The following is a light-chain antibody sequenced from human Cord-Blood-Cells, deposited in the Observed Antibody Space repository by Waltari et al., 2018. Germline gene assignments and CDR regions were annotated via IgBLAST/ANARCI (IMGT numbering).Light chain of an antibody. J-gene: IGKJ1*01. V-gene: IGKV1-39*01. CDR3: QQSYSTPRT. CDR1: QSISSH. CDR2: AAS. Sequence: DIQMTQSPSPLSASVGDRVTITCRASQSISSHLNWYQQKPGKAPKLLIYAASSLQSGVPSRFSGSGSGTDFTLTISSLQPEDFATYYCQQSYSTPRTFGQGTKVEIK.